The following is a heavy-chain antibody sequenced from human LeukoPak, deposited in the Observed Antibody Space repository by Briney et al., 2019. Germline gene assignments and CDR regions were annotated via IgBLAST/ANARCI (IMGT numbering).Heavy chain of an antibody. CDR2: IWYDGSNK. V-gene: IGHV3-33*06. J-gene: IGHJ4*02. Sequence: GGSLRLSCAASGFSFSNYGMHWVRQAPGKGLEWGAVIWYDGSNKYYADSVKGRFTISRDNSKNTLYLQMNSLRAEDTAVYYCAKDRGGYYYYFDYWGQGTLVTVSS. CDR1: GFSFSNYG. D-gene: IGHD3-22*01. CDR3: AKDRGGYYYYFDY.